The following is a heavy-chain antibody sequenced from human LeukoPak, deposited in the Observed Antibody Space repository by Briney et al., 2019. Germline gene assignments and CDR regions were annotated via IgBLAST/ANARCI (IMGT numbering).Heavy chain of an antibody. CDR2: IYYSGST. CDR1: GGSFSGYY. V-gene: IGHV4-34*01. J-gene: IGHJ6*02. D-gene: IGHD2-8*01. CDR3: ARVMLPDYYYGIDV. Sequence: SETLSLTCAVYGGSFSGYYWGWIRQPPGKGLEWIGSIYYSGSTYYNPSLASRVTISVDTSKNQFSLKLTSVTAADTAVYYCARVMLPDYYYGIDVWGQGTTVTVSS.